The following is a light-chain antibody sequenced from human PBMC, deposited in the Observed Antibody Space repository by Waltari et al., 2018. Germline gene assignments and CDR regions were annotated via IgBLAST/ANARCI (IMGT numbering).Light chain of an antibody. J-gene: IGLJ1*01. CDR3: SSYAGSNLYV. Sequence: QSALTQPPSASGSPGQSVTISCTGTTPDVGGYNYVSWYQQHPGKAPKLMIYEVSKLPSGVPDRFSGSKSGNTASLTVSGLQAEDEADYYCSSYAGSNLYVFGTGTKVTVL. V-gene: IGLV2-8*01. CDR2: EVS. CDR1: TPDVGGYNY.